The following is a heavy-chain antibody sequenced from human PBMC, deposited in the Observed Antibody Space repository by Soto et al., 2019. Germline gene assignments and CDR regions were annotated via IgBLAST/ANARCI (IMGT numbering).Heavy chain of an antibody. J-gene: IGHJ4*02. Sequence: ASVKVSCKASGGTFSSYAISWVRQAPGQGLEWMGGIIPIFGTANYAQKFQGRVTITADESTSTAYMELSSLRSEDTAVYYCARDGDSGYDRFDYWGQGTLVTVSS. CDR2: IIPIFGTA. CDR3: ARDGDSGYDRFDY. D-gene: IGHD5-12*01. CDR1: GGTFSSYA. V-gene: IGHV1-69*13.